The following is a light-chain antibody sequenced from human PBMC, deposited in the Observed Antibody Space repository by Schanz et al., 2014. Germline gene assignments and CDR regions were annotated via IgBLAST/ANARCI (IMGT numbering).Light chain of an antibody. CDR3: QQYNLWPPYS. V-gene: IGKV1-5*03. CDR2: KAS. J-gene: IGKJ2*03. CDR1: LNVTGY. Sequence: DIQMTQSPSSLSAYVGDTITITCRRGLNVTGYLNWYQQKPGKAPKLLIYKASSLESGVPSRFSGSGSGTDFTLTISSLQSEDFAVYYCQQYNLWPPYSFGQGTKLEIK.